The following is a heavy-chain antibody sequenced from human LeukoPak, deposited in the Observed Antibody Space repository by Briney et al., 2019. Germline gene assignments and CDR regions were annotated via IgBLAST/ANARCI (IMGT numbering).Heavy chain of an antibody. CDR1: GFTFSSYW. J-gene: IGHJ6*02. CDR3: ASRGGDSSSSLYGMDV. Sequence: GGSLRLSCAASGFTFSSYWMHWVRQAPGKGLVWVSRINSDGSSTSYADSVKGRFTISRDNAKNTLYLQMNSLRAEDTAVYCCASRGGDSSSSLYGMDVWGQGTTVTVSS. D-gene: IGHD6-6*01. V-gene: IGHV3-74*01. CDR2: INSDGSST.